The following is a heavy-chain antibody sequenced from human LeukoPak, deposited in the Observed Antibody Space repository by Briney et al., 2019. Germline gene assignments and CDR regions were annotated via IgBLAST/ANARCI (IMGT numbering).Heavy chain of an antibody. CDR3: ARCQSQYYYDSSGRERNLDY. CDR2: INHSGST. Sequence: SETLSLTCAVYGGSFSGYYWSWIRQPPGKGLEWIGEINHSGSTNYNPSLKSRVTISVDKSKNQFSLKLSSVTAADTAVYYCARCQSQYYYDSSGRERNLDYWGQGTLVTVSS. J-gene: IGHJ4*02. CDR1: GGSFSGYY. D-gene: IGHD3-22*01. V-gene: IGHV4-34*01.